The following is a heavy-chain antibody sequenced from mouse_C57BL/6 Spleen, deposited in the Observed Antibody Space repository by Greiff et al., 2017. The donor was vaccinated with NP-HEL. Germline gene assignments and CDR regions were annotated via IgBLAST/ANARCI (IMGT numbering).Heavy chain of an antibody. CDR1: GYTFTSYW. D-gene: IGHD2-9*01. Sequence: QVQLQQSGAELVKPGASVKLSCKASGYTFTSYWITWVKQRPGQGLEWIGDIYPGSGSTNYNEKFKSKATLTVDTSSSTAYMQLSSLTSEDSAVYYCARTTYDGYDGTMDYWGQGTSVTVSS. J-gene: IGHJ4*01. CDR3: ARTTYDGYDGTMDY. CDR2: IYPGSGST. V-gene: IGHV1-55*01.